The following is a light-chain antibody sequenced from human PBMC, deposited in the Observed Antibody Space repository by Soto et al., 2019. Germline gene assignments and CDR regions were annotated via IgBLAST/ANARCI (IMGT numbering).Light chain of an antibody. V-gene: IGKV3-15*01. CDR3: QQYNNWPPWT. J-gene: IGKJ1*01. Sequence: QSPATLSVSPGERATLSCRASQSVSSNLAWYQQKPGQAPRLLIYGASTRATGIPARFSGSGSGTEFTLTISSLQSEDFAVYYCQQYNNWPPWTFGQGTKV. CDR1: QSVSSN. CDR2: GAS.